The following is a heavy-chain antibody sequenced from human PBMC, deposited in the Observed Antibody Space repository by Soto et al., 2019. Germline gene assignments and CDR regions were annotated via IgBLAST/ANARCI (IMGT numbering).Heavy chain of an antibody. CDR2: IIPIFGTA. J-gene: IGHJ5*02. CDR1: GGTFSSYA. D-gene: IGHD2-15*01. CDR3: ARGYCSGGSCYSEDWFDP. Sequence: QVQLVQSGAEVKKPGSSVKVSCKASGGTFSSYAISWVRQAPGQGLEWMGGIIPIFGTANYAQKFQGRVTITAEESTSTGYMELSSLRSEDTAVYCCARGYCSGGSCYSEDWFDPWCQGTLVTVSS. V-gene: IGHV1-69*01.